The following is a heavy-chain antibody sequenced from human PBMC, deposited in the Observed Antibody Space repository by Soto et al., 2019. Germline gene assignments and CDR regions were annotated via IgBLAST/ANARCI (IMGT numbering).Heavy chain of an antibody. CDR2: ISTRGGST. CDR3: AKWLSPHQQHLVVYSYYAMDG. D-gene: IGHD6-6*01. CDR1: GFTFSNFG. V-gene: IGHV3-23*01. Sequence: PGGSLRLSCEASGFTFSNFGMSWVRQAPGKGLQWVSTISTRGGSTYYADSVKGRFTISRDNSNNTLFLQMNSLRAEDTAVYFWAKWLSPHQQHLVVYSYYAMDGWGQGTTVTVS. J-gene: IGHJ6*02.